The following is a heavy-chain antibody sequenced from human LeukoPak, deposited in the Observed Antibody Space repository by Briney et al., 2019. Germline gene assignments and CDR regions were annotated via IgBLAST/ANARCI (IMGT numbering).Heavy chain of an antibody. Sequence: GSLTLSCAVSGFTFSGSSMLWVRQASGKGLEWVGCIYTSGSTNYNPSLKSRVTMSVDTSENQLSLKLSSVTAADPAVYYCARGGSISHYYYYMDVWGKGTTVTISS. J-gene: IGHJ6*03. CDR2: IYTSGST. V-gene: IGHV4-59*10. D-gene: IGHD3-10*01. CDR1: GFTFSGSS. CDR3: ARGGSISHYYYYMDV.